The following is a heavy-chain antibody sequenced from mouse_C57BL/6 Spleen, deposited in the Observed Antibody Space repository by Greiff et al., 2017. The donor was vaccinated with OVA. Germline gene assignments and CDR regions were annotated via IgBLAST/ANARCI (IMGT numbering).Heavy chain of an antibody. D-gene: IGHD1-1*01. J-gene: IGHJ4*01. V-gene: IGHV7-3*01. CDR2: IRNKANGYTT. CDR3: AREGFYYSSSGAYYYAMDY. Sequence: EVKLQESGGGLVQPGGSLSLSCAASGFTFTDYYMSWVRQPPGKALEWLGFIRNKANGYTTEYSASVKGRFTISRDNSQSILYLQMNALRAEDSATYYCAREGFYYSSSGAYYYAMDYWGQGTSVTVSS. CDR1: GFTFTDYY.